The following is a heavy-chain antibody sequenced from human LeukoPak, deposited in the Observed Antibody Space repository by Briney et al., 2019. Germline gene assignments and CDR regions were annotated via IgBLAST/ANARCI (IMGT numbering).Heavy chain of an antibody. CDR3: ARGHDYYYSGRQSWFDP. D-gene: IGHD3-10*01. CDR1: GGSLSTYY. J-gene: IGHJ5*02. V-gene: IGHV4-59*01. Sequence: PSETLSLTCTVSGGSLSTYYWTWMRLSPGKGLEWIGYISISVDTSKNQFSLKLSSVTAADTAVYYCARGHDYYYSGRQSWFDPWGQGTLVTVSS.